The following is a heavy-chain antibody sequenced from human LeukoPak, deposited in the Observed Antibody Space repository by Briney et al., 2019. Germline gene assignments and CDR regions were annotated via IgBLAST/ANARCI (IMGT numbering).Heavy chain of an antibody. Sequence: ASVKVSCKASGYTFTSYDINWVRQATGQGLEWMGWMSPNSGNTGYAQKFQGRITMTRNTSISTAYMELSSLRSEDTAVYYCARGSITMVRGVIHYYYMDVWGKGTTVTISS. CDR2: MSPNSGNT. J-gene: IGHJ6*03. D-gene: IGHD3-10*01. CDR3: ARGSITMVRGVIHYYYMDV. CDR1: GYTFTSYD. V-gene: IGHV1-8*01.